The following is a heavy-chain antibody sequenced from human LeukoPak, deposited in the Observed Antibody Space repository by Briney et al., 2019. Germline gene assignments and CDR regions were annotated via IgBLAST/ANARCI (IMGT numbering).Heavy chain of an antibody. V-gene: IGHV4-4*02. CDR1: GGSISSSNW. Sequence: PSGTLSLTCAVSGGSISSSNWWNWVRQPPGKGLEWIGEIYHSGSTNYNPSLKSRVTISVDKSKNQFSLKLSSVTAADTAVYYCARAYYDSSGYYFRYYYGMDVWGQGTTVTVSS. D-gene: IGHD3-22*01. CDR2: IYHSGST. J-gene: IGHJ6*02. CDR3: ARAYYDSSGYYFRYYYGMDV.